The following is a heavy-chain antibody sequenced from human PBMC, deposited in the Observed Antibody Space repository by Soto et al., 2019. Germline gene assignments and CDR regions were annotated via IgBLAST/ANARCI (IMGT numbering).Heavy chain of an antibody. CDR2: ISGSGGST. CDR3: AKGSFGFDY. D-gene: IGHD3-10*01. CDR1: GFTFSSYA. V-gene: IGHV3-23*01. J-gene: IGHJ4*02. Sequence: PGGSLRLSCAASGFTFSSYAMSWVRQAPGKGLEWVSAISGSGGSTYYADSVKGRFTTSRDNSKNALYLQMNSLRAEDTAIYYCAKGSFGFDYWGQGTLVTVSS.